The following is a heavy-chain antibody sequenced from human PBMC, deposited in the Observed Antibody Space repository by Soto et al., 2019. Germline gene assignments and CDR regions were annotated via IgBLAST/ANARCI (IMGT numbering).Heavy chain of an antibody. Sequence: PSETLSLTCTVSGGSISSFYYYWSWIRQPPGKGLEWIGYIYYSGSTYYNPSLKSRVTISVDTSKNQFSLKLSSVTAADTAVYYCARDRGSQWLLPHFDYWGQGTLVTVSS. V-gene: IGHV4-30-4*01. CDR1: GGSISSFYYY. CDR3: ARDRGSQWLLPHFDY. CDR2: IYYSGST. D-gene: IGHD3-22*01. J-gene: IGHJ4*02.